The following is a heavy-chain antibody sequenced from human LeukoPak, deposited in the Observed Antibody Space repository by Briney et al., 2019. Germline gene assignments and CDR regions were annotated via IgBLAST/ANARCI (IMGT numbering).Heavy chain of an antibody. CDR3: ARVFQKQLSDY. J-gene: IGHJ4*02. CDR2: INPNSGGT. CDR1: GYTFINYG. Sequence: ASVKVSCKASGYTFINYGISWVRQAPGQGLEWMGWINPNSGGTNYAQKFQGRVTMTRDTSISTAYMELSRLRSDDTAVYYCARVFQKQLSDYWGQGSLVTVSS. V-gene: IGHV1-2*02. D-gene: IGHD6-13*01.